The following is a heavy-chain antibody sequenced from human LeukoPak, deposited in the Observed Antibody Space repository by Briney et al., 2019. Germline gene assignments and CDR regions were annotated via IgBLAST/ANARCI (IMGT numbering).Heavy chain of an antibody. V-gene: IGHV4-39*07. CDR2: IYYSGST. D-gene: IGHD3-9*01. Sequence: SETLSLTCTVSGGSISSSSYYWGWIRQPPGKGLEWFGSIYYSGSTYYKPSLKSRVTISVDTSKNQFSLKLSSVTAADTAVYYCARGRDYDILTGYTRGDLDYWGQGTLVTVSS. CDR1: GGSISSSSYY. J-gene: IGHJ4*02. CDR3: ARGRDYDILTGYTRGDLDY.